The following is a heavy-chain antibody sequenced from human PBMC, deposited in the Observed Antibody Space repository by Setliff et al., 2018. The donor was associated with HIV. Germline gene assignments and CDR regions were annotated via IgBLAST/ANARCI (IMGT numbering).Heavy chain of an antibody. CDR2: VYNSGTT. J-gene: IGHJ3*02. CDR1: GASISSHY. CDR3: ARHSCGTTGCYGPDM. V-gene: IGHV4-59*08. Sequence: SETLSLTCTVSGASISSHYWSWIRQPPGKAPEWIGYVYNSGTTKYNPSLKSRVTISVDTSKNQFSLNLTSVTAADTAVYYCARHSCGTTGCYGPDMWGPGTMVTVSS. D-gene: IGHD2-15*01.